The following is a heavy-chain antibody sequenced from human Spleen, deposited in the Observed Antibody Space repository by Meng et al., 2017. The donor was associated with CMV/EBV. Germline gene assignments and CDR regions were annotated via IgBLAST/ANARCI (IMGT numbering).Heavy chain of an antibody. V-gene: IGHV1-2*02. Sequence: ASVKVSCKASGYTFTAYYMHWVRRAPGHGLEWMGWINPNSGGTHYAQKFQGRVSMTRDTSINTAYMELTRLRSDDTAVYFCARDYGRIVGATIYYFDYWGQGTLVTVSS. D-gene: IGHD1-26*01. CDR1: GYTFTAYY. CDR2: INPNSGGT. CDR3: ARDYGRIVGATIYYFDY. J-gene: IGHJ4*02.